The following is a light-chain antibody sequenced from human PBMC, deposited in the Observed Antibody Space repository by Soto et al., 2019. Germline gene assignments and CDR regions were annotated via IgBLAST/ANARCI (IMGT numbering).Light chain of an antibody. CDR2: EVS. Sequence: QSALTQPPSVSGSPGQSVTISCTGTSSDVGSYNRVSWYQQSPGTAPKLMIYEVSNRPSGVPDRFSGSKSGNTASLTISGLQAEDEADYYCRSYTSSNTHVFGTGTKLTVL. V-gene: IGLV2-18*02. CDR1: SSDVGSYNR. J-gene: IGLJ1*01. CDR3: RSYTSSNTHV.